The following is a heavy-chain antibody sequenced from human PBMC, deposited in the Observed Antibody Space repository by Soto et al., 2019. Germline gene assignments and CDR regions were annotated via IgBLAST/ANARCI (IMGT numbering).Heavy chain of an antibody. CDR1: GFTFSSCS. D-gene: IGHD2-8*01. V-gene: IGHV3-48*02. Sequence: PGESLRLSCASSGFTFSSCSMNWVRQAPGKGLEWVSFISGSGDTKYYADSVKGRFTISRDNAKNSLYLQMSSLRDEDTAVYYCAKYCSSDVCFDYWGQGTLVTVSS. J-gene: IGHJ4*02. CDR3: AKYCSSDVCFDY. CDR2: ISGSGDTK.